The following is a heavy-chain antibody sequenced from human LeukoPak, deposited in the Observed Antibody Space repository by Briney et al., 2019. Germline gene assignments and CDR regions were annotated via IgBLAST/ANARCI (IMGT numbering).Heavy chain of an antibody. CDR1: GGSFSGYY. J-gene: IGHJ4*02. CDR2: INHSGST. V-gene: IGHV4-34*01. D-gene: IGHD4-11*01. Sequence: PETLSLTCAVYGGSFSGYYWSWIRQPPGKGLEWIGEINHSGSTNYNPSLKSRVTISVDTSKNQFSLKLSSVTAADTAVYYCARHGTGTDYWGQGTLVTVSS. CDR3: ARHGTGTDY.